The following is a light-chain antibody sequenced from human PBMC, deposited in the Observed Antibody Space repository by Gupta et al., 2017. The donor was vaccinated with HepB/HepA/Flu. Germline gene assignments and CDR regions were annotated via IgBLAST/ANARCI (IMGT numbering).Light chain of an antibody. CDR3: RSYTSSSTGV. J-gene: IGLJ1*01. V-gene: IGLV2-14*03. Sequence: QSALTQPASVSGSPGQSITISCTGTSSDVGGYNYVSWYQQHPGKAHKLMIYDVSDRPSGVSTRFSVSKSGNTASLTISVLQEDDEADYYCRSYTSSSTGVFGTGTKVTVL. CDR1: SSDVGGYNY. CDR2: DVS.